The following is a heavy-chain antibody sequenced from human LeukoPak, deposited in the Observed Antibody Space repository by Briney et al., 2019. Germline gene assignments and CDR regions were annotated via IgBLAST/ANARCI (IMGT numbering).Heavy chain of an antibody. D-gene: IGHD3-10*01. Sequence: PSETLSLTCTVSGGSFSSYYWNWIRQSPGEGPEWIGFIFYSGSTNYNPSLKSRVTITVDTSKNQFSLRLKSVTAADTAVYYCARKRYYYGSGTFNPSLFNWFDPWGQGTLVTVSS. CDR2: IFYSGST. CDR3: ARKRYYYGSGTFNPSLFNWFDP. J-gene: IGHJ5*02. V-gene: IGHV4-59*12. CDR1: GGSFSSYY.